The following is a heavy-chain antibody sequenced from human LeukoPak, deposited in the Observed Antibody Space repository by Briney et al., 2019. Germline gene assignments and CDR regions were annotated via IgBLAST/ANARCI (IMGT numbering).Heavy chain of an antibody. CDR2: ISYDGSNK. J-gene: IGHJ3*01. CDR3: ARATYYYDSSGYRD. CDR1: GFTFSSYA. V-gene: IGHV3-30*04. Sequence: GGSLRLSCAASGFTFSSYAMHWVRQAPGKGLEWVAVISYDGSNKYYADSVKGRFTISRDNSKNTLYLQMNSLRAEDTAVYYCARATYYYDSSGYRDWGQGTMVTVSS. D-gene: IGHD3-22*01.